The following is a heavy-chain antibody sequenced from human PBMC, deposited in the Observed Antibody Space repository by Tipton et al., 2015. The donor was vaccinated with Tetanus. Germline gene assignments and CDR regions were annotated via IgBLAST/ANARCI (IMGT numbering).Heavy chain of an antibody. J-gene: IGHJ4*02. Sequence: VKPSQTLSLTCAISGDSVSSNSAAWNWIRQSPSRGLEWLGRTYYRSKWYNDYAVSVKSRITINPDTSKNQFSLQLNSVTPEDTALYYCAKDGGWGTSSSWLALDSWGQGTLVSVST. CDR2: TYYRSKWYN. CDR3: AKDGGWGTSSSWLALDS. V-gene: IGHV6-1*01. CDR1: GDSVSSNSAA. D-gene: IGHD6-6*01.